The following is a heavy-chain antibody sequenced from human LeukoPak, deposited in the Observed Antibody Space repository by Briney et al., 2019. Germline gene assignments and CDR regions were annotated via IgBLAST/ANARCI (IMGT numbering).Heavy chain of an antibody. J-gene: IGHJ6*02. CDR3: ARVGGTNYYYYGMDV. CDR1: GGSISGYY. Sequence: SEPLSLTCTVSGGSISGYYWSWLRQPPGKGLEWIGYIYDSGSTNYNPSLKSRVTISVDTSKNQFSLKLSSVTAADMAVYYCARVGGTNYYYYGMDVWGQGTTVTVSS. CDR2: IYDSGST. V-gene: IGHV4-59*01. D-gene: IGHD3-10*01.